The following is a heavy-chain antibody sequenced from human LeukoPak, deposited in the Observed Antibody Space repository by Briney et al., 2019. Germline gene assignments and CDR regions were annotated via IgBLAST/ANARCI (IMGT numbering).Heavy chain of an antibody. V-gene: IGHV3-23*01. CDR3: ASLVGATPPRQYFDL. D-gene: IGHD1-26*01. CDR1: GFTFSSYA. Sequence: GGSLRLSCAASGFTFSSYAMSWVRHPPGTGLGLGSAISGSGGSTYYADSVKGRFTISRDNSKNTLYLQMNSLRDEDTAVYSCASLVGATPPRQYFDLWGRGTLVTVSS. CDR2: ISGSGGST. J-gene: IGHJ2*01.